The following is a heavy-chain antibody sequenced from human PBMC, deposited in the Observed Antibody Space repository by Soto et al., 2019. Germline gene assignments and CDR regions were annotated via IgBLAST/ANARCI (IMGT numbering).Heavy chain of an antibody. Sequence: GGSLRLSCAASGFTSSSYSMNWVRQAPGKVLEWISYISTTSSSIYHADSVKGRFTISRDNAKNSLFLQMNSLRDEDTAVYYCARKGVAFDYWGQGALVTVSS. CDR2: ISTTSSSI. CDR1: GFTSSSYS. V-gene: IGHV3-48*02. D-gene: IGHD3-3*01. CDR3: ARKGVAFDY. J-gene: IGHJ4*02.